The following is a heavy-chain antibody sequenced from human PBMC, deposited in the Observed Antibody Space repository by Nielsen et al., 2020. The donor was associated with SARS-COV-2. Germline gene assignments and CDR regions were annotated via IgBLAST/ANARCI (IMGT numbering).Heavy chain of an antibody. D-gene: IGHD3-10*01. Sequence: SETLSLTCAVYGGSFSGYYWSWIRQTPGKGLEWVGQIDHVRITNYNPSLKSRVTISVDRSKNQFSLKLSSVTAADTAVYYCARGVTDPDYGMDVWGQGTTVTVSS. CDR1: GGSFSGYY. CDR3: ARGVTDPDYGMDV. V-gene: IGHV4-34*01. J-gene: IGHJ6*02. CDR2: IDHVRIT.